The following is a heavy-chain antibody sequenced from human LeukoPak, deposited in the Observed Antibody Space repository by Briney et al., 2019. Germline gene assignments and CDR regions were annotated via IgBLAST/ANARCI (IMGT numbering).Heavy chain of an antibody. CDR3: CTAGYSGYDWIY. CDR2: IKSKTHGGTA. CDR1: GFTFANAW. D-gene: IGHD5-12*01. Sequence: GGSLRLSCAASGFTFANAWMTWVRQARGKGLEWVGRIKSKTHGGTADYAAGVKGSFTISIDDSKNTLYLEMSSLKPEERAGYYGCTAGYSGYDWIYWGEGALVTVSS. V-gene: IGHV3-15*01. J-gene: IGHJ4*02.